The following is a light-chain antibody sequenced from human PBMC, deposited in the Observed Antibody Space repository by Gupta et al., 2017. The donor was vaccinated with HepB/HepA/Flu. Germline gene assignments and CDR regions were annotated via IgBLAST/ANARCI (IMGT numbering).Light chain of an antibody. J-gene: IGLJ2*01. V-gene: IGLV2-14*01. CDR2: DVS. CDR3: SSYTSSSTPL. CDR1: SSDVGGYNY. Sequence: QSALPQPASVSGSPGQSITISCPGTSSDVGGYNYVSWYQQHPGKAPKLMIYDVSNRPSGVSNRFSGSKSGNTASLTISGLQAEDEADYYCSSYTSSSTPLFGGGTKLTVL.